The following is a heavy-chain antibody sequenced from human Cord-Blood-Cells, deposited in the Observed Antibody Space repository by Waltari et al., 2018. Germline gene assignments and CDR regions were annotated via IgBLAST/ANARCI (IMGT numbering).Heavy chain of an antibody. CDR2: IIPIFGTA. D-gene: IGHD1-7*01. CDR3: ARGKYNWNYYFDY. CDR1: GGTFISYA. J-gene: IGHJ4*02. Sequence: QVQLVQSGAEVKKPGSSVKVSYKASGGTFISYAISWVRQAPGQGLEWMGGIIPIFGTANYAQKFKGRVTITADESTSTAYMELSSLRSEDTAVYYCARGKYNWNYYFDYWGQGTLVTVSS. V-gene: IGHV1-69*01.